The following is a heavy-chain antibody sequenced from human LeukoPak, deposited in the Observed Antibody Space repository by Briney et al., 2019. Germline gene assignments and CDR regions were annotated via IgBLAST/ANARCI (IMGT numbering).Heavy chain of an antibody. V-gene: IGHV1-69*05. Sequence: SVKVSCKASGGTFSSYAISWVRQAPGQGLEWMGRIIPIFGTANYAQKFQGRVTVTTDESTSTAYMELSSLRSEDTAVYYCARDFRKDGYNLLDYWGQGALVTVSS. CDR3: ARDFRKDGYNLLDY. J-gene: IGHJ4*02. CDR2: IIPIFGTA. CDR1: GGTFSSYA. D-gene: IGHD5-24*01.